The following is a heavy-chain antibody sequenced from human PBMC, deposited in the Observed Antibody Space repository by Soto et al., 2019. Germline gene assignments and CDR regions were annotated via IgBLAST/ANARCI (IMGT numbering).Heavy chain of an antibody. CDR2: ISGSGGST. CDR1: GFTFSSYA. D-gene: IGHD4-17*01. CDR3: AKDQSTVTTSWVIGYYYYGMDV. J-gene: IGHJ6*02. V-gene: IGHV3-23*01. Sequence: QLGGSLRLSCAASGFTFSSYAMSWVRQAPGKGLEWVSAISGSGGSTYYADSVKGRFTISRDNSKNTLYLQMNSLRAEDTAVYYCAKDQSTVTTSWVIGYYYYGMDVWGQGTTVTVSS.